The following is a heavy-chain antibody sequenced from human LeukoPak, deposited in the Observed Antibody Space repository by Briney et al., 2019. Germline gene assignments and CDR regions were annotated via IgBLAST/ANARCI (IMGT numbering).Heavy chain of an antibody. J-gene: IGHJ4*02. CDR3: TSLLADLQGYYFDY. D-gene: IGHD6-19*01. V-gene: IGHV1-24*01. Sequence: GASVKVSCKVSGYTLTELSMHWVRQAPGKGLEWMGGFDPEDGETIYAQKFQGRVTMTEDTSTDTAYMELSSLRSEDTALYYCTSLLADLQGYYFDYWGQGTLVTVSS. CDR1: GYTLTELS. CDR2: FDPEDGET.